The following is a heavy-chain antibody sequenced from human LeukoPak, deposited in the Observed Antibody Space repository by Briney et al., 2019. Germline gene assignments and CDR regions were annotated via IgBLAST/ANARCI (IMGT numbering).Heavy chain of an antibody. CDR1: GYTFTGNY. Sequence: GASVKVSCKACGYTFTGNYMHWVRQAPGQGLEWMGVIAPSSGTTSYAQKFQGRVTMTRDTSTSTLYMELSSLTSEDTAVYYCARASGSSAVPFDYWGQGTLVTVSS. CDR3: ARASGSSAVPFDY. V-gene: IGHV1-46*01. J-gene: IGHJ4*02. CDR2: IAPSSGTT. D-gene: IGHD3-10*01.